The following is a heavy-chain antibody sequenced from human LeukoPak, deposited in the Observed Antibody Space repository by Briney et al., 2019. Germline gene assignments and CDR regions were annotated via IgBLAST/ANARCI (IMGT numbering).Heavy chain of an antibody. CDR1: GGSFSGYY. V-gene: IGHV4-34*01. D-gene: IGHD3-9*01. CDR3: ARRKRYFDWLPFDY. J-gene: IGHJ4*02. CDR2: INHSRST. Sequence: SETLSLTCAVYGGSFSGYYWSWIRQPPGKGLEWIGEINHSRSTNYNPSLKSRVTISVDTSKNQFSLKLSSVTAADTAVYYCARRKRYFDWLPFDYWGQGTLVTVSS.